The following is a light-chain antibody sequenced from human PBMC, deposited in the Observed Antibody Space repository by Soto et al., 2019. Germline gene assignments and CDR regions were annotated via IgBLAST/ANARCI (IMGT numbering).Light chain of an antibody. CDR3: SSYSTTNILV. CDR1: SSDVGAYEH. J-gene: IGLJ1*01. CDR2: DVN. V-gene: IGLV2-14*03. Sequence: QSALTPPASVSGSPGQSVTISCTGASSDVGAYEHVSWYQQHPGRAPKLILYDVNNRPSGVSNHFSGSKSGNTASLVISGLQANDEADYYCSSYSTTNILVFGSGTKLTVL.